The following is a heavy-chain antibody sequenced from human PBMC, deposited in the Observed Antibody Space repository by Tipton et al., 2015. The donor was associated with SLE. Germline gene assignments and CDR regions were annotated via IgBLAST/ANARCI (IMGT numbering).Heavy chain of an antibody. CDR1: GGSISSSSYY. CDR2: IYYSGST. D-gene: IGHD7-27*01. J-gene: IGHJ3*02. Sequence: TLSLTCTVSGGSISSSSYYWGWIRQPPGKGLEWIGSIYYSGSTYYNPSLKSRVTISVDTSKNQFSLKLSSVTAADTAVYYCARRNWGPENAFDIWGQGTMVTVSS. CDR3: ARRNWGPENAFDI. V-gene: IGHV4-39*01.